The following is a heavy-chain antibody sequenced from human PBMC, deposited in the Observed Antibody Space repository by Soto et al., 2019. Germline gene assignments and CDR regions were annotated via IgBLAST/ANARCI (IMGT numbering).Heavy chain of an antibody. CDR2: ISSGGDYI. D-gene: IGHD1-26*01. Sequence: EVQVVESGGGLVQPGGSLRLSCSFTFSMYSMNWVRQAPGKGLAWVASISSGGDYIKYADSVKGRFTISRDNAKNSVSLQINSLTVDDTAIYFCTRDQGGSYDSWFDPWGQGTLVTVSS. CDR1: FTFSMYS. J-gene: IGHJ5*02. CDR3: TRDQGGSYDSWFDP. V-gene: IGHV3-21*01.